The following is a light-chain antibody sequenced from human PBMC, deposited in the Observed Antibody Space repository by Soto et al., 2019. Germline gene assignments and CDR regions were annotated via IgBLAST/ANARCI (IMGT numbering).Light chain of an antibody. Sequence: EVVMTQSPTTLSVSPGERATLSCWASQSLISNLAGYQQKPGQAPRLLIYAASNRATGIPARFSGSGARKEFTRTIRSLQSEDLALYFCQQYNIWRPVFGQGTKLQIK. J-gene: IGKJ2*01. CDR3: QQYNIWRPV. V-gene: IGKV3-15*01. CDR1: QSLISN. CDR2: AAS.